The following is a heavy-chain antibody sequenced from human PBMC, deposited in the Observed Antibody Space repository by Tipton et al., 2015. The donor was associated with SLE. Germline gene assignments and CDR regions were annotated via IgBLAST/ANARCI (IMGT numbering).Heavy chain of an antibody. CDR1: GGSISSGGYY. V-gene: IGHV4-31*03. CDR2: IYYSGST. Sequence: TLSLTCTASGGSISSGGYYWSWIRQHPGKGLEWIGYIYYSGSTYYNPSLKSRVTISVDTSKNQFSLKLSSVTAADTAVNYCASLIAAAGPLYFDYWGQGTLVTVSS. D-gene: IGHD6-13*01. J-gene: IGHJ4*02. CDR3: ASLIAAAGPLYFDY.